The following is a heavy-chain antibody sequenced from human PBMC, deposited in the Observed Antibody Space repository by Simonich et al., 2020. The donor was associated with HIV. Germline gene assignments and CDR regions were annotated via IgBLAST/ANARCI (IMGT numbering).Heavy chain of an antibody. Sequence: QLQLQESGPGLVKPSETLSLTCTVSGGSIISSSDYWGWIRQPPGKGLEWIGIIYYSGSTNYNQSLKSRVTRSVDTSKNQFSLKLSSVTAADTAVYYCARGYYYDSSGYYQPAEYFQHWGQGTLVTVSS. D-gene: IGHD3-22*01. J-gene: IGHJ1*01. CDR1: GGSIISSSDY. V-gene: IGHV4-39*07. CDR3: ARGYYYDSSGYYQPAEYFQH. CDR2: IYYSGST.